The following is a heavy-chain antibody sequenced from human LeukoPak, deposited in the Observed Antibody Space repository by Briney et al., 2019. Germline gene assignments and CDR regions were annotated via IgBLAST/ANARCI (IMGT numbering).Heavy chain of an antibody. Sequence: QPGGSLRLSCAASGFTFSSYAMSWVRQAPGKGLEWVSAFGGSGGTTYYADSAKGRFTISRDNSKNTLYLQMNTLRAEDTGLYYCARGSDKDYGDYVLWGQGTMVTVSS. J-gene: IGHJ3*01. CDR1: GFTFSSYA. V-gene: IGHV3-23*01. CDR3: ARGSDKDYGDYVL. D-gene: IGHD4-17*01. CDR2: FGGSGGTT.